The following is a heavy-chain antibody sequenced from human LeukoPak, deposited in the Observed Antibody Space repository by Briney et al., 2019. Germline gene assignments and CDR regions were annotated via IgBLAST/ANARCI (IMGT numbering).Heavy chain of an antibody. CDR1: GGSISSYY. CDR3: ARGYYYGSGRLLDY. Sequence: SETLSLTCTVSGGSISSYYWSWIRQPPGKGLEWIGYIYYSGSTNYNPSLKSRVTISVDTSKNQFSLKLSSVTAADTAVYYCARGYYYGSGRLLDYWGQGTLVTVSS. J-gene: IGHJ4*02. CDR2: IYYSGST. V-gene: IGHV4-59*01. D-gene: IGHD3-10*01.